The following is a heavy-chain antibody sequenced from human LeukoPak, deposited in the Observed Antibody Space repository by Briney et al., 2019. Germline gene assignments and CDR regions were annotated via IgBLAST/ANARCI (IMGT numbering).Heavy chain of an antibody. Sequence: PGGSLRLSCAASGFTFRSYWMHWVRHAPGKGLVWVSRINSDGGTTTYADSVKGRFTISRDNAKNTLYLQMNSLRAEDTAVYYCARRPLTGYYYFDYWGPGTLVTVSS. CDR1: GFTFRSYW. V-gene: IGHV3-74*01. CDR2: INSDGGTT. CDR3: ARRPLTGYYYFDY. D-gene: IGHD3-9*01. J-gene: IGHJ4*02.